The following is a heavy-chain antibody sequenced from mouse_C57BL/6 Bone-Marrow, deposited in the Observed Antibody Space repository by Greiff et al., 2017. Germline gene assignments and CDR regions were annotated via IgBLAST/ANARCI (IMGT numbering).Heavy chain of an antibody. CDR2: IWRGGST. CDR1: GFSLTSYG. CDR3: AIRADYYNYDDAMDY. D-gene: IGHD2-4*01. J-gene: IGHJ4*01. V-gene: IGHV2-2*01. Sequence: VQLKESGPGLVQPSQSLSITCTVSGFSLTSYGVNWVRQSPGKGLEWLGVIWRGGSTDYNAAFISRLSISKDNSKSKVFFKMNSLQADDTAIYYCAIRADYYNYDDAMDYWGQGTSVTVSS.